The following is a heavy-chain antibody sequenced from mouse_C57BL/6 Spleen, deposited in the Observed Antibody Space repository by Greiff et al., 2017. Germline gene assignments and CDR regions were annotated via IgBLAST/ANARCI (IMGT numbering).Heavy chain of an antibody. CDR1: GYAFTNYL. J-gene: IGHJ3*01. V-gene: IGHV1-54*01. CDR3: AREGDGSSGPWFAY. CDR2: INPGSGGT. Sequence: QVQLKQSGAELVRPGTSVKVSCKASGYAFTNYLLEWVKQRPGQGLEWIGVINPGSGGTNYNEKFKGKATLTADKSSSTAYMQLSSLTSEDSAVYFCAREGDGSSGPWFAYWGQGTLVTVSA. D-gene: IGHD1-1*01.